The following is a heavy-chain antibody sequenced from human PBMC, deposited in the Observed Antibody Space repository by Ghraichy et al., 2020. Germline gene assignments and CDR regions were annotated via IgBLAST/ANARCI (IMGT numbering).Heavy chain of an antibody. Sequence: VKVSCKASGYTFTSYYFHWVRQAPGQGREWMGMINPSSDRTTYAQKFQGRVIMTRDTSTSTLYMELSSLRSEDTAVYYCARGLLWFGESRGGMDVWGQGTTVTVSS. CDR3: ARGLLWFGESRGGMDV. CDR1: GYTFTSYY. J-gene: IGHJ6*02. V-gene: IGHV1-46*01. CDR2: INPSSDRT. D-gene: IGHD3-10*01.